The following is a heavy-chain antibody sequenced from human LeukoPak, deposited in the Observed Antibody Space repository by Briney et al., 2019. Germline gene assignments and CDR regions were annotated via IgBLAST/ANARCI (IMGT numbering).Heavy chain of an antibody. J-gene: IGHJ4*02. CDR2: IYYSGST. CDR1: GGSISSGGYY. D-gene: IGHD5-24*01. Sequence: SETLSLTCTVSGGSISSGGYYWSWIRQHPGKGLEWIGYIYYSGSTYYNPSLKSRVTISVDTSKSQFSLKLSSVTAADTAVYYCAREPPEVATLDYWGQGTLVTVSS. CDR3: AREPPEVATLDY. V-gene: IGHV4-31*03.